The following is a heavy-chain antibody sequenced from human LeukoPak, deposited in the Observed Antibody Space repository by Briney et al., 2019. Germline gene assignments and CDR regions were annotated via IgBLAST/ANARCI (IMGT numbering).Heavy chain of an antibody. CDR3: ARGSASSSWVSYY. CDR1: GYTFTSSD. Sequence: ASVKVSCKASGYTFTSSDINWVRQAPGQGLEWMGGIIPIFGTANYAQKFQGRVTITTDESTSTAYMELSSLRSEDTAVYYCARGSASSSWVSYYWGQGTLVTVSS. D-gene: IGHD6-6*01. V-gene: IGHV1-69*05. CDR2: IIPIFGTA. J-gene: IGHJ4*02.